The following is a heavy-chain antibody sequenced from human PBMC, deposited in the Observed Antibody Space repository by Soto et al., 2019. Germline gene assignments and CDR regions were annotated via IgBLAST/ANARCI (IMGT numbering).Heavy chain of an antibody. J-gene: IGHJ2*01. Sequence: EEQLVESGGGLVQPGGSLRLSCAASGFTFDSYSMNWVRQAPGRGLEWVSYISSGSATIYYADSVKGRFTISRDNGKNSLYLQMNSPRDEDTAVYYCARDSASYSSSSGSYWYFDLWGRGTLVTVSS. V-gene: IGHV3-48*02. CDR2: ISSGSATI. CDR3: ARDSASYSSSSGSYWYFDL. D-gene: IGHD6-6*01. CDR1: GFTFDSYS.